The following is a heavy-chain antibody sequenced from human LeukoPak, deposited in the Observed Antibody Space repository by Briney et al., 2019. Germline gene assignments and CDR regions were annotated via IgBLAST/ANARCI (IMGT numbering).Heavy chain of an antibody. Sequence: SQTLSLTCAISGDSVPSNSVAWNWIRQSPSRGLEWLGRTYYRSKWYDDYALSVKSRMTVTPDTSKNQFSLQLNSVTPEDTALYYCARGYNYALDYWGQGTLVTVSS. CDR3: ARGYNYALDY. J-gene: IGHJ4*02. CDR2: TYYRSKWYD. D-gene: IGHD2-2*01. V-gene: IGHV6-1*01. CDR1: GDSVPSNSVA.